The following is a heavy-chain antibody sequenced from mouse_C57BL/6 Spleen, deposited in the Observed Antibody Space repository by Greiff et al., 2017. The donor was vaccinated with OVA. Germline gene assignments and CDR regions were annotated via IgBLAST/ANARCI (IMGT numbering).Heavy chain of an antibody. CDR3: ANYYGSSFFAY. CDR2: ISYDGSN. CDR1: GYSITSGYY. V-gene: IGHV3-6*01. D-gene: IGHD1-1*01. Sequence: EVKLMESGPGLVKPSQSLSLTCSVTGYSITSGYYWNWIRQFPGNKLEWMGYISYDGSNKYNPSPKNRISITRDTATNQFFLKLNSVTTEDTATYYCANYYGSSFFAYWGQGTLVTVSA. J-gene: IGHJ3*01.